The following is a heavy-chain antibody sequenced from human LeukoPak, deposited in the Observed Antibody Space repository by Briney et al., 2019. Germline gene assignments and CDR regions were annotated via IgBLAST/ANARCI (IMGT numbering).Heavy chain of an antibody. D-gene: IGHD6-13*01. CDR3: ARGSLFGGIAAAGIDY. CDR1: GGTFSSYA. V-gene: IGHV1-69*05. J-gene: IGHJ4*02. CDR2: IIPIFGTA. Sequence: SVKVPCKASGGTFSSYAISWVRQAPGQGLEWMGGIIPIFGTANYAQKFQGRVTITTDESTSTAYMELSSLRSEDTAVYYCARGSLFGGIAAAGIDYWGQGTLVTVSS.